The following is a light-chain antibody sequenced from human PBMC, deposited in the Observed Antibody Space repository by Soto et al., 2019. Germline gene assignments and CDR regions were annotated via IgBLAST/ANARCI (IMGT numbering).Light chain of an antibody. V-gene: IGLV2-11*01. Sequence: QSALTQPRSVSGSPGQSVTISCTGTSSDVGGYNYVSWYQQHPGKAPKLIIYDVTKRPSGVPDRFSGSKSGNTASLTISGLQAEDEADYYCCSYAGSYTHVVFGGGTQLTVL. CDR1: SSDVGGYNY. CDR3: CSYAGSYTHVV. CDR2: DVT. J-gene: IGLJ2*01.